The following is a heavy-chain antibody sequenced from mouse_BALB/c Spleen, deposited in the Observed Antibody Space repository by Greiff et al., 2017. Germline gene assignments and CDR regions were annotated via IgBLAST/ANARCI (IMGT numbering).Heavy chain of an antibody. Sequence: LVESGAELMKPGASVKISCKATGYTFSSYWIEWVKQRPGHGLEWIGEILPGSGSTNYNEKFKGKATFTADTSSNTAYMQLSSLTSEDSAVYYCARGDYDYALAWFAYWGQGTLVTVSA. CDR2: ILPGSGST. J-gene: IGHJ3*01. CDR3: ARGDYDYALAWFAY. D-gene: IGHD2-4*01. V-gene: IGHV1-9*01. CDR1: GYTFSSYW.